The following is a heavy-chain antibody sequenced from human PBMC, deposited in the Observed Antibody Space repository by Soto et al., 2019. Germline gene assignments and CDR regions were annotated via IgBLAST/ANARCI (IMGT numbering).Heavy chain of an antibody. V-gene: IGHV3-48*01. D-gene: IGHD2-2*01. Sequence: EVQLVESGGGLVQPGGSLRLSCAASGFTFSSYSMNWVRQAPGKGLEWVSYISSSSSTIYYADSVKGRFTISRDNAKNSLYLQMNSLRAEDTAVYYCARENIVVVPAAMADAFDIWGQGTMVTVSS. J-gene: IGHJ3*02. CDR2: ISSSSSTI. CDR1: GFTFSSYS. CDR3: ARENIVVVPAAMADAFDI.